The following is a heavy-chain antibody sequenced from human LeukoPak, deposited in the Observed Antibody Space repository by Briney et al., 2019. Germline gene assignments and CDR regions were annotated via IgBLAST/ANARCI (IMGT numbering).Heavy chain of an antibody. D-gene: IGHD2-21*02. CDR3: TSWGDTTAEYFQR. V-gene: IGHV3-7*01. CDR1: GFSFSDAW. Sequence: GGSLRLSCAASGFSFSDAWMNWVRQAPGKGLEWVAHINPDGRDTYYVDSVKGRFTISRDNAQNSMYLQMNSLRVEDTAVYYCTSWGDTTAEYFQRWGQGTLVTVSS. J-gene: IGHJ1*01. CDR2: INPDGRDT.